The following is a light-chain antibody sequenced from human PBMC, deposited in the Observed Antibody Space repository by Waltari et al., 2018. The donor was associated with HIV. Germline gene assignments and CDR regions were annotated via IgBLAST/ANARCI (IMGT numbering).Light chain of an antibody. CDR3: QQYANWPFT. J-gene: IGKJ5*01. CDR2: DAS. Sequence: ENVMTQSPATLSVSPGERVTFTCRASQNVNKNVAWYQQKTGQAPRLLISDASSRATGVPAKFSGSGEGKEGTRTISSLQSEDFAVYFCQQYANWPFTFGQGTRLEIK. CDR1: QNVNKN. V-gene: IGKV3-15*01.